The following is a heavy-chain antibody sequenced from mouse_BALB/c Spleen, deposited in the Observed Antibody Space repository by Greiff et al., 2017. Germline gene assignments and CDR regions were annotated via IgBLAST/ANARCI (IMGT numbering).Heavy chain of an antibody. D-gene: IGHD2-12*01. CDR2: INPSTGYT. V-gene: IGHV1-7*01. CDR3: AREGPYYKGY. CDR1: GYTFTSYW. J-gene: IGHJ2*01. Sequence: QVQLQQSGAELAKPGASVKMSCKASGYTFTSYWMHWVKQRPGQGLDWIGYINPSTGYTEYNQKFKDKATLTADKSSSTAYMQLSSLTSEDSAVYYCAREGPYYKGYWGQGTTLTVSS.